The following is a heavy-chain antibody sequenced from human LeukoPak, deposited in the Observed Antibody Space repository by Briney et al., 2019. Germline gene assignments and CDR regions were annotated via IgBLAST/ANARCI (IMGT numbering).Heavy chain of an antibody. J-gene: IGHJ4*02. Sequence: GSLRLSCAASGFTVSSNYMTWVRQAPGQGLEWVSVIYFGGTTYYADSVKGRFTISRDNSKNTVYLQMNSLRVEDTAVYYCARGDGVYVYWGQGTLVTVSS. CDR2: IYFGGTT. CDR3: ARGDGVYVY. D-gene: IGHD5/OR15-5a*01. CDR1: GFTVSSNY. V-gene: IGHV3-53*01.